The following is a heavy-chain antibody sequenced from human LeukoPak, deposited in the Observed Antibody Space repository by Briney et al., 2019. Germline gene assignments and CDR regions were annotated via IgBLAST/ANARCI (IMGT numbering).Heavy chain of an antibody. D-gene: IGHD4-11*01. V-gene: IGHV3-53*01. CDR1: GFTVSSNY. Sequence: GGSLRLSCAASGFTVSSNYMSWVRQAPGKGVEWVSLIYSGDSTNYADSVKGRFTISRDNSKNTLYLQMNNLRAEDTAVYYCARDHNSDYILDDWGQGTLVTVSS. CDR2: IYSGDST. CDR3: ARDHNSDYILDD. J-gene: IGHJ4*02.